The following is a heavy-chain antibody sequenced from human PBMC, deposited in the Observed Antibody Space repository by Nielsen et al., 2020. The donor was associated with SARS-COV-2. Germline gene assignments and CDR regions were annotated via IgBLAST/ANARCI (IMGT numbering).Heavy chain of an antibody. CDR3: AREEDSSGNSFDY. CDR2: MNPNSGNT. CDR1: GYTFTSYD. Sequence: ASVKVSCKASGYTFTSYDINWVRQATGQGLEWMGWMNPNSGNTGYAQKFQGRVTMTRNTSISTAYMELSSLRSEDTAVYYCAREEDSSGNSFDYWAREPWSPSPQ. J-gene: IGHJ4*02. V-gene: IGHV1-8*01. D-gene: IGHD3-22*01.